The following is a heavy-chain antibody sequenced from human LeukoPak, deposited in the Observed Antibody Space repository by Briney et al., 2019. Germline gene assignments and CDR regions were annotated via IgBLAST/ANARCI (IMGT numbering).Heavy chain of an antibody. CDR2: IRYDGSNK. D-gene: IGHD3-16*02. V-gene: IGHV3-30*02. Sequence: AGGSLRLSCAASGFTFNIFGMHWVRQAPGKGLEWVAFIRYDGSNKYYADSVKGRFTISRDNAKNSLYLQMNSLRAEDTALYYCARVHPPLEWYFDLWGRGTLVTVSS. J-gene: IGHJ2*01. CDR3: ARVHPPLEWYFDL. CDR1: GFTFNIFG.